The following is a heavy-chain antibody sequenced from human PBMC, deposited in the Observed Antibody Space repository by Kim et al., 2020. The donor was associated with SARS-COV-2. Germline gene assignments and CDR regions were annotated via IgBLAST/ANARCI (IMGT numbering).Heavy chain of an antibody. J-gene: IGHJ4*02. V-gene: IGHV4-39*07. CDR3: ADPDY. CDR2: IYYSGST. Sequence: IYYSGSTSYNPSLKSRVTISVDTSKNQFSLKLSSVTAADTAVYYCADPDYWGQGTLVTVSS.